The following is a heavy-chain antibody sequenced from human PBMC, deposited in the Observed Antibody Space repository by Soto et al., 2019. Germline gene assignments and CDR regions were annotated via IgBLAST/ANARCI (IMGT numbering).Heavy chain of an antibody. Sequence: SETLSLTCTVSGGSISTYYWNWIRQSPGKGLEWIGYIYRTGSTHYNPSLNGRVAISLDTSRNKFSLKLNSVTAADTAVYFCARQIGDDPFDIWGQGTMVTVSS. CDR2: IYRTGST. CDR3: ARQIGDDPFDI. V-gene: IGHV4-59*01. J-gene: IGHJ3*02. CDR1: GGSISTYY. D-gene: IGHD3-3*01.